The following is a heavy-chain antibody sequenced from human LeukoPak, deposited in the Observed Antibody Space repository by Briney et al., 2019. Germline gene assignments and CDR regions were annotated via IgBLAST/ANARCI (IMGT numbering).Heavy chain of an antibody. CDR1: GFTFSSYA. V-gene: IGHV3-23*01. CDR3: AKGGGSYVFGSGNWFDP. CDR2: IRGSGDSTTT. J-gene: IGHJ5*02. D-gene: IGHD1-26*01. Sequence: GGSLRLSCAASGFTFSSYAMSWVRQAPGKGLEWVSAIRGSGDSTTTYYADSVKGRFTISRDNSKNTLYLQMNSLRAEDTAVYYCAKGGGSYVFGSGNWFDPWGQGTLVTVSS.